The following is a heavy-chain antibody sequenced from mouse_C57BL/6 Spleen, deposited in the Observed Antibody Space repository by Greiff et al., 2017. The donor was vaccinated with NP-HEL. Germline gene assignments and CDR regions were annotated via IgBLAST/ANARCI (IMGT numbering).Heavy chain of an antibody. CDR2: ISYDGSN. CDR1: GYSITSGYY. Sequence: EVKLQESGPGLVKPSQSLSLTCSVTGYSITSGYYWNWIRQFPGNQLEWMGYISYDGSNNYNPSLKNRISITRDTSKNQFFLKLNSVTTEDTATYYCAGDYGSSDWYFDVWGTGTTVTVSS. CDR3: AGDYGSSDWYFDV. D-gene: IGHD1-1*01. J-gene: IGHJ1*03. V-gene: IGHV3-6*01.